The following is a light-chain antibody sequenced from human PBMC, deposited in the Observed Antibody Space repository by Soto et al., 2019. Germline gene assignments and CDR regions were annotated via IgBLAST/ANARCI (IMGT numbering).Light chain of an antibody. J-gene: IGKJ1*01. CDR3: MQALQPPRT. V-gene: IGKV2-28*01. Sequence: DFVMTQSPLSLPVTPGEPASISCRSSQSLLRGNGYNYVDWYLQKPGQSPQLLIYLGSNRASGVPARFSSSGSGTNFTLRISRVEADDVGVYYCMQALQPPRTFGQGTKVDLK. CDR2: LGS. CDR1: QSLLRGNGYNY.